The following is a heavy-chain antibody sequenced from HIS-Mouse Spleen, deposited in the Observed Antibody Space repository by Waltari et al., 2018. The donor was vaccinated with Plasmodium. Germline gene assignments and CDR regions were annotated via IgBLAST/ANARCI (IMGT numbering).Heavy chain of an antibody. V-gene: IGHV4-39*07. CDR1: GGSISSSSYY. CDR2: IYYIGST. CDR3: ARDRITGTSYFDY. D-gene: IGHD1-7*01. J-gene: IGHJ4*02. Sequence: QLQLQESGPGLVKPSETLSLTCTVSGGSISSSSYYWGWIRQPPGKGLEWIGSIYYIGSTYDNPSLKSRVTISVDPSKNKFSLKLSSVTAADTAVYYCARDRITGTSYFDYWGQGTLVTVSS.